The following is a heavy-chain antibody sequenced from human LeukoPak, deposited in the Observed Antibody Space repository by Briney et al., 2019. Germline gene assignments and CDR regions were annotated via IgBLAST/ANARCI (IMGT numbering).Heavy chain of an antibody. CDR1: GLSFSRYW. J-gene: IGHJ6*02. V-gene: IGHV3-7*03. Sequence: GGSLRLSCAASGLSFSRYWMSWVRQAPGKGLEWVANIKQDGSEKYYVDSVRGRFTISRDNAKNSLYLQMNSLRAEDTALYYCASVSGNYYMDVWGQGTTVTVSS. CDR3: ASVSGNYYMDV. CDR2: IKQDGSEK. D-gene: IGHD1-26*01.